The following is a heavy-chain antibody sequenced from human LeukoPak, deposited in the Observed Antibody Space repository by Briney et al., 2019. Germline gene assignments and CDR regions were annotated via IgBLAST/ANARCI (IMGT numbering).Heavy chain of an antibody. D-gene: IGHD2-21*02. CDR2: ISNSGST. CDR1: GGSISSGGYY. Sequence: SETLSLTCTVSGGSISSGGYYWSWIRQPPGKGLEWIGYISNSGSTGYNPPLKSRVTISVDKSKNQFSLRLSSVTAADTAVYYCGTADAGHRDLYGMDVWGQGTTVTVSS. J-gene: IGHJ6*02. CDR3: GTADAGHRDLYGMDV. V-gene: IGHV4-61*05.